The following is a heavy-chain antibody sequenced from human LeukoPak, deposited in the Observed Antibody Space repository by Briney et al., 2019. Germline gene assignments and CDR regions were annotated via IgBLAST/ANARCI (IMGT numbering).Heavy chain of an antibody. CDR2: IWYDGRNK. Sequence: GGSLRLSCAASGFTLSSHGMHWVRQAPGKGLEWVAVIWYDGRNKHYAGSVKGRFTISRDNSKNTLYLQMNSLRAEDTAVYYCARDYDYGDYANSVFGYWGQGTLVTVSS. V-gene: IGHV3-33*01. J-gene: IGHJ4*02. CDR3: ARDYDYGDYANSVFGY. CDR1: GFTLSSHG. D-gene: IGHD4-17*01.